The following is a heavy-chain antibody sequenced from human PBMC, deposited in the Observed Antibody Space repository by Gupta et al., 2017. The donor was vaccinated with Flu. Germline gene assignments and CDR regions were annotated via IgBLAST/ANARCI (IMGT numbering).Heavy chain of an antibody. D-gene: IGHD6-19*01. CDR3: ASHSNGWASPPGGGY. Sequence: WMSWVRQAPGKGLEWVANIKQDGSEKRYVDSVKGRFTISRDNAKDSLYLQMNSLRVEDTAVYYCASHSNGWASPPGGGYWGQGTLVTVSS. CDR1: W. J-gene: IGHJ4*02. V-gene: IGHV3-7*01. CDR2: IKQDGSEK.